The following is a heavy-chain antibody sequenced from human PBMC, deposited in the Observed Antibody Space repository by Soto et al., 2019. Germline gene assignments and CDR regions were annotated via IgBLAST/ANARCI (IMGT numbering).Heavy chain of an antibody. CDR1: GFTFSSYA. Sequence: GRSLRLSCAASGFTFSSYAMNWLRQAPGKGLEWVSTISGSGGSTYYAHTSTYYADSVKGRFTISRDNSKNTLYLQMNSLRAEDTAVYYCAKVGGTSHPPIPVDYWGQGTLVTVSS. J-gene: IGHJ4*02. CDR3: AKVGGTSHPPIPVDY. CDR2: ISGSGGSTYYAHTST. V-gene: IGHV3-23*01. D-gene: IGHD2-2*02.